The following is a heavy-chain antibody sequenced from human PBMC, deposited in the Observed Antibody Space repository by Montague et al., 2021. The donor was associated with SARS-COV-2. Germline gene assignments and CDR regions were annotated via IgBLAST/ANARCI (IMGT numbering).Heavy chain of an antibody. D-gene: IGHD3-10*01. CDR3: ARDRPRPYYYGSGTYTWGGYGMDV. J-gene: IGHJ6*02. Sequence: SETLSLTCTVSGGSISSYYWSWIRQPARKGLEWVGRIYSSGSTNYNPSLKSRVTMSVDTSKNQFSLKLSSVTAADTALYYCARDRPRPYYYGSGTYTWGGYGMDVWGQGTTVTVSS. CDR1: GGSISSYY. CDR2: IYSSGST. V-gene: IGHV4-4*07.